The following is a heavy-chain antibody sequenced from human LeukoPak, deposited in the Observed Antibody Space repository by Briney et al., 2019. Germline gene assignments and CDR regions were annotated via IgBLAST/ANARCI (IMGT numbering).Heavy chain of an antibody. J-gene: IGHJ4*02. CDR3: ARDNFGHTHGYALDY. D-gene: IGHD5-18*01. V-gene: IGHV3-7*01. CDR1: GFTFRGYW. Sequence: GGSLRLSCAAAGFTFRGYWMTWVRQAPGKGLEWVANIKQDGSEKYYVDSVKGRFTLSRDNTKNSLYLQMNSLRPEDTAVYYCARDNFGHTHGYALDYWGQGTLVTVSS. CDR2: IKQDGSEK.